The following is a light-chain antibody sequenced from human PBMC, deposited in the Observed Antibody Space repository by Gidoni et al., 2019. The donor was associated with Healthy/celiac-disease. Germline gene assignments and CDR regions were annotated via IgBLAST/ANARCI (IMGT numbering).Light chain of an antibody. J-gene: IGLJ2*01. CDR1: SSDVGGYNY. Sequence: QSALTQPASVSGSPGPSITIPCTGPSSDVGGYNYVSWYQQHPGKAPKLMIYDVSNRPSGVSNRVSGSKSGNTASLTISGLQAEDEADYYCSSYTSSSTLAFGGGTKLTVL. CDR2: DVS. V-gene: IGLV2-14*03. CDR3: SSYTSSSTLA.